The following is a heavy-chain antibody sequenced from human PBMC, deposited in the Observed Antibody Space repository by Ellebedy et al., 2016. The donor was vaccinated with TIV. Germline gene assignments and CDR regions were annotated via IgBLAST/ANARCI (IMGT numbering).Heavy chain of an antibody. CDR2: INAGNGNT. V-gene: IGHV1-3*01. CDR3: ARGVYAMGNFDY. D-gene: IGHD2-8*01. CDR1: GYTFTSYG. J-gene: IGHJ4*02. Sequence: AASVKVSCKASGYTFTSYGISWVRQAPGQGLEWMGWINAGNGNTKYSQKFQGRVTITRDTSASTAYMELSSLRSEDTAVYYCARGVYAMGNFDYWGQGTLVTVSS.